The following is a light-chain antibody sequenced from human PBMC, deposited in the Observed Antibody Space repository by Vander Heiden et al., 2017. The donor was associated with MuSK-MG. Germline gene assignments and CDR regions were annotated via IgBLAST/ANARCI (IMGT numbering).Light chain of an antibody. V-gene: IGLV1-44*01. Sequence: QSVLTQPPSASGTPGQRVTISCSGSSSNIGSNVVNWYQQLPGTAPKLLIYSNHLLLSGVPDRFSCSTSGTSASLPISGLQSEDEADYYCAAWDDSLNGGVFGGGTKRTVL. J-gene: IGLJ2*01. CDR1: SSNIGSNV. CDR3: AAWDDSLNGGV. CDR2: SNH.